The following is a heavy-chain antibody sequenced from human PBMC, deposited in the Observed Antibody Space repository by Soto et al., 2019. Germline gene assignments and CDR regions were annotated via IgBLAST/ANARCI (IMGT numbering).Heavy chain of an antibody. V-gene: IGHV4-61*01. J-gene: IGHJ6*02. CDR1: GGSVSTGSYD. CDR3: ARDGHGMDV. CDR2: IFFTGSA. Sequence: SETLSLTCTVSGGSVSTGSYDWSWIRQPPGKGLEWIGKIFFTGSAHYNPSPRNRVTMSVDTSKDQFSLTLTSVTAADTAVYYCARDGHGMDVWGQGTTVTVSS.